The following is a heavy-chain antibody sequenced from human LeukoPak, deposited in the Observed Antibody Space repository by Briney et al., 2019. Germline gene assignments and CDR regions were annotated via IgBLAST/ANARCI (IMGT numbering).Heavy chain of an antibody. D-gene: IGHD3-3*01. CDR1: GGTFSSYA. J-gene: IGHJ6*02. Sequence: SVKVSCKASGGTFSSYAISWVRQAPGQGLEWMGGIIPIFGTANYAQKFQGRVTITADKSTSTAYMELSSLRSEDTAVYYCARVGGMNDFWSGYYYYGMDVWGQGTTVTVSS. V-gene: IGHV1-69*06. CDR2: IIPIFGTA. CDR3: ARVGGMNDFWSGYYYYGMDV.